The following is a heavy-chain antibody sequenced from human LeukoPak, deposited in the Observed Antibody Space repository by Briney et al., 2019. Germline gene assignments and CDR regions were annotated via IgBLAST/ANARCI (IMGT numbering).Heavy chain of an antibody. CDR3: ARDGLPSQSGALTMVPFDY. Sequence: ASVKVSCKASGYTFTSYGISWVRQAPGQGLEWMGWISAYNGNTNYAQKLQGRVTMTTDTSTSTAYMELRSLRSDDTAVYYCARDGLPSQSGALTMVPFDYWGQGTLVTVSS. V-gene: IGHV1-18*01. CDR2: ISAYNGNT. J-gene: IGHJ4*02. D-gene: IGHD3-10*01. CDR1: GYTFTSYG.